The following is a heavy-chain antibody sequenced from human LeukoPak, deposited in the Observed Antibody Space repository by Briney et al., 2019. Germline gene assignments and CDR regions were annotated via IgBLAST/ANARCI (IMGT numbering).Heavy chain of an antibody. CDR2: VKQDGTER. V-gene: IGHV3-7*01. D-gene: IGHD6-13*01. Sequence: GGSLRLSCEASGFTFRDYWMTWVRQAPGKGLEWVANVKQDGTERFYVDSVKGRFTISRDNGRNSLYLQMNSLRVEDTAIYYCARAGGTSWADYWGQGTLVTVSS. CDR3: ARAGGTSWADY. J-gene: IGHJ4*02. CDR1: GFTFRDYW.